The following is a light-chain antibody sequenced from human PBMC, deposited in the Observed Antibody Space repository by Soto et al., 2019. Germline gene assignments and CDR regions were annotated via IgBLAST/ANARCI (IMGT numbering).Light chain of an antibody. Sequence: PGGRATLSCRASQSVSSYLAWYQQKPGQAPRLLIYDASNRATGIPARFSGSGSGTDFTLTISSLEPEDFAVYYCQQRSNWPPWTFGQGTKVEIK. V-gene: IGKV3-11*01. CDR2: DAS. CDR3: QQRSNWPPWT. J-gene: IGKJ1*01. CDR1: QSVSSY.